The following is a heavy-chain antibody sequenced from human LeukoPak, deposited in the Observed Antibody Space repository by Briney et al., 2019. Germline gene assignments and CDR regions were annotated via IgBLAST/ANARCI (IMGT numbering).Heavy chain of an antibody. J-gene: IGHJ4*02. CDR3: AKGNWRYFDY. V-gene: IGHV3-53*01. D-gene: IGHD1-1*01. CDR1: GFTVSSNY. CDR2: IYSGGST. Sequence: PGGSLRLSCADSGFTVSSNYMSWVRQAPGKGLEWVSVIYSGGSTYYADSVKGRFTISRDNSKNTLYLQMNSLRAEDTAVYYCAKGNWRYFDYWGQGTLVTVSS.